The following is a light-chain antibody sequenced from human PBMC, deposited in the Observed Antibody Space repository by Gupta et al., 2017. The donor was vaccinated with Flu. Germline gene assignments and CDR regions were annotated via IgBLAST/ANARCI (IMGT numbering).Light chain of an antibody. CDR2: KAC. V-gene: IGKV1-5*03. J-gene: IGKJ4*01. Sequence: PSSMSAWKGDIVTCTARASQSISNGLSWYQQKQGNAPKLLIYKACYMESGAPSRGSGSGSGTEFTLISRSLQPDDFATYHRQHNSTSLRAFGEGTKVEIK. CDR3: QHNSTSLRA. CDR1: QSISNG.